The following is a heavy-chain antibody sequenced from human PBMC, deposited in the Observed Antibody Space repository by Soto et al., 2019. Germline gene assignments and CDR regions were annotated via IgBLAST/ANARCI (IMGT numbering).Heavy chain of an antibody. CDR2: INHLETT. V-gene: IGHV4-30-2*01. D-gene: IGHD5-12*01. J-gene: IGHJ4*02. CDR1: GASITFGGYS. CDR3: ARGGGSDSFDY. Sequence: SETLSLTCTVSGASITFGGYSWSWIRQTPGKGLEWIGYINHLETTFYNPSFESRLTLSIDRAKNQFSLRLHSMSAADRAVYFCARGGGSDSFDYWGQGILVTVSS.